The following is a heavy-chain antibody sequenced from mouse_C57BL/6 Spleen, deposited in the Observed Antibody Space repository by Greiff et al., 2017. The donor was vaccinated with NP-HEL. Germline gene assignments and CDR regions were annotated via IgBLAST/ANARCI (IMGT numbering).Heavy chain of an antibody. D-gene: IGHD1-1*01. Sequence: EVKLQESGPGLVKPSQSLSLTCSVTGYSITSGYYWNWIRQFPGNKLEWMGYISYDGSNNYNPSLKNRISITRDTSKNQFFLKLNSVTTEDTATYYCARPVVAEGYFDVWGTGTTVTVSS. CDR3: ARPVVAEGYFDV. CDR1: GYSITSGYY. J-gene: IGHJ1*03. CDR2: ISYDGSN. V-gene: IGHV3-6*01.